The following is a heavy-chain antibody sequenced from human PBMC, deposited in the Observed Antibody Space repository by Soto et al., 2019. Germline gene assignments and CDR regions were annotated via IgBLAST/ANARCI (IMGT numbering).Heavy chain of an antibody. Sequence: GSLRLSCAVSGFPFSSYAMSCVRQDPGKGLEWVSAISGSGGSTYYADSVKGRFTISRDNSKNTLYLQMNSLRAEDTAVYYCETEIAGRDYYYYGMDVWGQGTTVTSP. CDR2: ISGSGGST. CDR1: GFPFSSYA. CDR3: ETEIAGRDYYYYGMDV. V-gene: IGHV3-23*01. J-gene: IGHJ6*02. D-gene: IGHD6-13*01.